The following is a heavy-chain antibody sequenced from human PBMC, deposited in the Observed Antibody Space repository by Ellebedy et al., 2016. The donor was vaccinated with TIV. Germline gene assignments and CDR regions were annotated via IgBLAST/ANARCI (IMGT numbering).Heavy chain of an antibody. D-gene: IGHD3-22*01. V-gene: IGHV4-39*01. CDR3: ARVYYFDPWFDS. J-gene: IGHJ5*01. CDR2: IYYRGST. CDR1: GGSISSSSYY. Sequence: MPSETLSLTCTVSGGSISSSSYYWGWVRQPPGKGLEWIGSIYYRGSTQYNPSLKSRVTISVDTSKNQFSLKLVSVTAANTSVYFCARVYYFDPWFDSWGQGTLVSVSS.